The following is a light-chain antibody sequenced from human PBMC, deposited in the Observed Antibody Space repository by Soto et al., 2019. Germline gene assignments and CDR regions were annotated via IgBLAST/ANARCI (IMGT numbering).Light chain of an antibody. CDR3: SSYSTTSSPHVL. CDR2: EVS. Sequence: QSALTQPASVSGSPGQSITISCTGSSSDVGGYKYVSWYQQHPGKAPKLMIYEVSNRPSGVSNRFSGSKSGNTASLTISGLQAEDEADYYCSSYSTTSSPHVLFGGGTKVTVL. CDR1: SSDVGGYKY. J-gene: IGLJ2*01. V-gene: IGLV2-14*01.